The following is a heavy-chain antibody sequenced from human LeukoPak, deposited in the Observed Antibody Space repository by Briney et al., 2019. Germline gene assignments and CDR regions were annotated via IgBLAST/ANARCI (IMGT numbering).Heavy chain of an antibody. CDR1: GYTFTVYY. CDR3: ARAGSSSSPLGY. Sequence: GASVTVSFRASGYTFTVYYMHWVRQAPGQGLEWMGWINPNSGGTNYAQKFQGRVTITRDTSISTAYMELSRLRSDDTAVYYCARAGSSSSPLGYWGQGTLVSVPS. D-gene: IGHD6-6*01. V-gene: IGHV1-2*02. J-gene: IGHJ4*02. CDR2: INPNSGGT.